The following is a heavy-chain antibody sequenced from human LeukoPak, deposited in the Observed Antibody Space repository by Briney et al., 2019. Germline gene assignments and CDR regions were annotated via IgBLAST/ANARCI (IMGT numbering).Heavy chain of an antibody. J-gene: IGHJ6*03. CDR3: AKGEMVRGVIIGYYYYMDV. CDR1: GFTFSSYA. Sequence: GGSLRLSCAASGFTFSSYAMSWVRQAPGKGLEWGSAISGSGGSTYYADSVKGRFTIPRDNSKNTLYLQMNILRAEDTAVYYCAKGEMVRGVIIGYYYYMDVWGKGTTVTVSS. CDR2: ISGSGGST. V-gene: IGHV3-23*01. D-gene: IGHD3-10*01.